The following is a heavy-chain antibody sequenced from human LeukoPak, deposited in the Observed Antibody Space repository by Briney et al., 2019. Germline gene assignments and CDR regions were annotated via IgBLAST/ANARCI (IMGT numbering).Heavy chain of an antibody. CDR2: LRYDGSNK. Sequence: PGGSLRLSCAASGFTSSSYAMHWVRQAPGKGLEWVAFLRYDGSNKYYADSVKGRFTISRDNSKNTLYLQMNSLRAEDTAVYYCAKDRTTYYDFWSGYYSGGFDYWGQGTLVTVSS. J-gene: IGHJ4*02. CDR1: GFTSSSYA. V-gene: IGHV3-30*02. D-gene: IGHD3-3*01. CDR3: AKDRTTYYDFWSGYYSGGFDY.